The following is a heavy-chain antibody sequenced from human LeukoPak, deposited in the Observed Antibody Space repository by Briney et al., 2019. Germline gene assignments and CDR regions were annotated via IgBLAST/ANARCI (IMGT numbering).Heavy chain of an antibody. V-gene: IGHV3-23*01. CDR1: GFTFSSYT. Sequence: GGSLRLSCAASGFTFSSYTMSWVRQAPGKGLEWVSAISGSGGSTYYADSVKGRFTISRDNSKNTLYLQMNSLRAEDTAVYYCAKDSQYSGYGHYWGQGTLVTVSS. J-gene: IGHJ4*02. CDR2: ISGSGGST. D-gene: IGHD5-12*01. CDR3: AKDSQYSGYGHY.